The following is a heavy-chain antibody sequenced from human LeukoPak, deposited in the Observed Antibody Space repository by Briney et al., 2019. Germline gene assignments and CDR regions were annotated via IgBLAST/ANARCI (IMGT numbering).Heavy chain of an antibody. CDR3: ARYVSYDFWSGYQIYYYYYYMDV. D-gene: IGHD3-3*01. CDR1: GFTFSSYS. V-gene: IGHV3-21*01. CDR2: ISSSSSYI. J-gene: IGHJ6*03. Sequence: GGSLRLSCAASGFTFSSYSMNWVRQAPGRGLEWVSSISSSSSYIYYADSVKGRFTISRDNAKNSLYLQMNSLRAEDTAVYYCARYVSYDFWSGYQIYYYYYYMDVWGKGTTVTVSS.